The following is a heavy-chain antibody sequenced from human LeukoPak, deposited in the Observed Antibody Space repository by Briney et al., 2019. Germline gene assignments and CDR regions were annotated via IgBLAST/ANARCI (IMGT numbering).Heavy chain of an antibody. CDR1: GYTFTTYW. CDR2: IYPDDSDV. D-gene: IGHD1-26*01. J-gene: IGHJ5*02. V-gene: IGHV5-51*01. Sequence: GESLKISCQASGYTFTTYWIGWVRQMPGKGLEWMAIIYPDDSDVRYSPSFQGQVTISADKSINTAYLQWSSLKASDTAVYYSARQGGRIESTFPPWVDPLGQGTLVTVSS. CDR3: ARQGGRIESTFPPWVDP.